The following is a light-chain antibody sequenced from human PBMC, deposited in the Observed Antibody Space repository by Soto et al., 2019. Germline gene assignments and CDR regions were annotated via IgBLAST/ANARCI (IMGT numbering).Light chain of an antibody. CDR3: SSNAGSDNTFV. V-gene: IGLV2-8*01. CDR1: SSDVGGYNY. CDR2: DVN. Sequence: QSALTQPPSASGSPGQSVTIPCTGTSSDVGGYNYVSWYQQQPGKAPKLMIYDVNKRPSGVPDRFSGSKAGNTASLTVSGLQAEEGADYCSSSNAGSDNTFVFGTGTKLTVL. J-gene: IGLJ1*01.